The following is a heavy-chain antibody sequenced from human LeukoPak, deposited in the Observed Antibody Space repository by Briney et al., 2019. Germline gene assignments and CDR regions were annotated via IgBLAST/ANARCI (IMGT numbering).Heavy chain of an antibody. V-gene: IGHV4-59*08. CDR2: IYHSGIT. Sequence: SETLSLTCTVSGVSISSLYWSWVRQPPGKGLEWIGYIYHSGITNYNPSLKSRVTMSLDTSKSQFSLKLSSVTAADTAVYYCARLRYCSGGTCLWYFDLWGRGTLVTVSS. CDR1: GVSISSLY. J-gene: IGHJ2*01. CDR3: ARLRYCSGGTCLWYFDL. D-gene: IGHD2-15*01.